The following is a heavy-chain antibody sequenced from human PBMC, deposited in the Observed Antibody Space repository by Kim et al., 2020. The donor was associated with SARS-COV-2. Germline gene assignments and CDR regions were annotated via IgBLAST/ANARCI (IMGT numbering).Heavy chain of an antibody. J-gene: IGHJ4*02. CDR1: GFTFSSYA. D-gene: IGHD3-22*01. CDR3: AKGRNYYDSSGLIFDY. CDR2: ISGSGGST. Sequence: GGSLRLSCAASGFTFSSYAMSWVRQAPGKGLEWVSAISGSGGSTYYADSVKGRFTISRDNSKNTLYLQMNSLRAEDTAVYYCAKGRNYYDSSGLIFDYWGQGTLVTVSS. V-gene: IGHV3-23*01.